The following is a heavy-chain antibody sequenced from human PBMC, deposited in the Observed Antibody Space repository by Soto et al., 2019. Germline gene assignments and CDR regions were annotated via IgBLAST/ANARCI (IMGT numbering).Heavy chain of an antibody. V-gene: IGHV3-23*01. D-gene: IGHD4-17*01. CDR2: ISPNGDST. CDR1: GFTFNNYA. Sequence: EVQLLESGGGLVQPGGSLRLACAASGFTFNNYAMNWVRQAPGRGLEWVSIISPNGDSTYYADSVKGRFTISRDNSQNTVFLQINRLRAENPPIYSCAKVRLPDYPRYPPHRWGQGTLVPVSP. CDR3: AKVRLPDYPRYPPHR. J-gene: IGHJ3*01.